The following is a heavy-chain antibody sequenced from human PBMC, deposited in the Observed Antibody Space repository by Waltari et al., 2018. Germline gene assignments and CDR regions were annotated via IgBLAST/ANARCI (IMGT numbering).Heavy chain of an antibody. Sequence: EEQLVESGGGVVRPGGSLRLSRAASGFPFVPFAMAWVRQAPGKGLEWVSGINWDGSSTGYADSVKGRFTISRDNAKNSLHLHVNSLTAEDTAFYYCARVNSNYVNWFDPWGQGTLVIVSS. CDR1: GFPFVPFA. CDR3: ARVNSNYVNWFDP. D-gene: IGHD4-4*01. CDR2: INWDGSST. V-gene: IGHV3-20*04. J-gene: IGHJ5*02.